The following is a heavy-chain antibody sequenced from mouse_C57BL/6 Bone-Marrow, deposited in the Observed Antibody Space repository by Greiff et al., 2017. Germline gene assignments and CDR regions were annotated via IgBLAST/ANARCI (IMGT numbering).Heavy chain of an antibody. V-gene: IGHV1-62-2*01. CDR3: ARHEGYGSRFAY. D-gene: IGHD1-1*01. CDR2: FYPGSGSI. Sequence: QVQLQQSGAELVKPGASVKLSCKASGYTFTEYTIHWVKQRSGQGLEWIGWFYPGSGSIKYNEKFKDKATLTADKSSSTAYMEISSLTSEDSAVYFCARHEGYGSRFAYWGQGTLVTVSA. CDR1: GYTFTEYT. J-gene: IGHJ3*01.